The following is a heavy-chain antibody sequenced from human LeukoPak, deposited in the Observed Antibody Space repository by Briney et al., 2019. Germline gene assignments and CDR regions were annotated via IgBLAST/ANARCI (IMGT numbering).Heavy chain of an antibody. CDR1: GFTFSNYW. Sequence: TGGSLRLSCAASGFTFSNYWMHWVRQAPGKGLVWVSRLNADGNSITYADSVKGRFTIPRDNSKNTLYLQMNSLRAEDTAVYYCARDGREWLRQRYYYYYMDVWGKGTTVTVSS. CDR2: LNADGNSI. CDR3: ARDGREWLRQRYYYYYMDV. J-gene: IGHJ6*03. V-gene: IGHV3-74*01. D-gene: IGHD5-12*01.